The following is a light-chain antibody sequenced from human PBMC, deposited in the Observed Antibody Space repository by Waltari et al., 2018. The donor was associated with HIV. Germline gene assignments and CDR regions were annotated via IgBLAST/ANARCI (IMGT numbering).Light chain of an antibody. CDR2: GAS. Sequence: EIVLTQSPGTLSLSPGERATLSCRASQSVSSTYLAWYQQKPGQAPRLLIYGASSRATGIPDRFSGSGSGTDFTLAISRVEPEDFAAYYCQQYGNSLITFGQGTRLA. J-gene: IGKJ5*01. CDR3: QQYGNSLIT. CDR1: QSVSSTY. V-gene: IGKV3-20*01.